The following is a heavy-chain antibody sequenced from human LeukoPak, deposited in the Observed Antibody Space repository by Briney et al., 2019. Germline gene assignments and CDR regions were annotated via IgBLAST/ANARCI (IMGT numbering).Heavy chain of an antibody. V-gene: IGHV3-48*01. CDR2: ISSSSSTI. J-gene: IGHJ4*02. CDR1: GFTFSSYS. Sequence: GGSLRLSCAASGFTFSSYSMNWVRQAPGMGLEWVSYISSSSSTIYYADSVKGRFTISRDNAKNSLYLQMNSLRAEDTAVYYCAREPVAGRFDYWGQGTLVTVSS. D-gene: IGHD6-19*01. CDR3: AREPVAGRFDY.